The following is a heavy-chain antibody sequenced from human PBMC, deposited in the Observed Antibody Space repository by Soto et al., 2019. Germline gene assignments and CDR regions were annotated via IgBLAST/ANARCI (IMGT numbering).Heavy chain of an antibody. CDR3: ARGNPFNYAGFDV. J-gene: IGHJ6*02. CDR2: MNAKSGDT. D-gene: IGHD3-16*01. CDR1: GYTFSDFD. V-gene: IGHV1-8*01. Sequence: QAHLEQSGAEVKRPGASVKVSCKASGYTFSDFDINWLRQASGQGPEWMGWMNAKSGDTFFAQRFKGKFNKTWDTSLSTAYMEVGSLTSDDMAIYYCARGNPFNYAGFDVWGQGTTVAVSS.